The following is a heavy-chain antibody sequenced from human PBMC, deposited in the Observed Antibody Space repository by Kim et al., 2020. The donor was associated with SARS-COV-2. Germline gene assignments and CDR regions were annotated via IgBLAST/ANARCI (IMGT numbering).Heavy chain of an antibody. V-gene: IGHV1-69*01. CDR2: A. Sequence: ANDAQKFQGRVTITADESTSTAYMELSSLRSEDTAVYYCARAREDRYFDYWGQGTLVTVSS. CDR3: ARAREDRYFDY. D-gene: IGHD1-26*01. J-gene: IGHJ4*02.